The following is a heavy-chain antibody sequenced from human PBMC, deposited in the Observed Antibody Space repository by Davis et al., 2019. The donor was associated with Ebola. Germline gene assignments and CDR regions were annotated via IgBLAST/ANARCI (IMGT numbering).Heavy chain of an antibody. D-gene: IGHD3-10*01. CDR2: ISAYNGNT. CDR3: ARDPHYYGSGRNYYGMDV. CDR1: GYTFTSYG. V-gene: IGHV1-18*01. Sequence: AASVKVSCKASGYTFTSYGISWVRQAPGQGLEWMGWISAYNGNTNYAQKLQGRVTMTTDTSTSTAYMELRSLRSDDTAVYYCARDPHYYGSGRNYYGMDVWGQGTTVTVSS. J-gene: IGHJ6*02.